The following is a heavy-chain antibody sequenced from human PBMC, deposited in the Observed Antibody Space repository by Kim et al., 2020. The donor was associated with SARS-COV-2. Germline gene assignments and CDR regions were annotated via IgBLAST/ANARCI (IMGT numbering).Heavy chain of an antibody. V-gene: IGHV3-33*01. Sequence: GGSLRLSCAASGFTFSSYGMHWVRQAPGKGLEWVADIWYDGSNKYYADSVKGRFTIPRDNSKNTLYMQMNSLRAEDTAVYYCARDLLVGATSYGMDVWGHDTTVTVSS. J-gene: IGHJ6*02. CDR2: IWYDGSNK. CDR1: GFTFSSYG. D-gene: IGHD1-26*01. CDR3: ARDLLVGATSYGMDV.